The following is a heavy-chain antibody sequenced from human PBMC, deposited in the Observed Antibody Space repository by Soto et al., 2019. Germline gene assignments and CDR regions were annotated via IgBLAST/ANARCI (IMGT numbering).Heavy chain of an antibody. J-gene: IGHJ4*02. CDR3: AKPPDYNWNDY. D-gene: IGHD1-20*01. Sequence: EVQLLESGGGLVQPGGSLRLSCAASGFTFSSYAMSWVRQAPGKGLEWISAVSGSGGSTYYADSVKGRFTISRDNSKDTPYLPRNNMRADDTAVYYCAKPPDYNWNDYWGQGTLVTVSS. CDR2: VSGSGGST. V-gene: IGHV3-23*01. CDR1: GFTFSSYA.